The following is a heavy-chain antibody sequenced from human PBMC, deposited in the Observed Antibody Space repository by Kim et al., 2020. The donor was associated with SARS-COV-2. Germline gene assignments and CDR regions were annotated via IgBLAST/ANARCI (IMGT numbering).Heavy chain of an antibody. CDR2: IYYSGST. Sequence: SETLSLICTVSGGSISSSSYYWGWLRQPPGQGLEWNGSIYYSGSTYDNPSLKSRLTISVDTSKKQFSLKLSSVTAAGTAVYYCASRPVLRFLEWSNYYYYGRDVWGQGATVTVSS. CDR1: GGSISSSSYY. J-gene: IGHJ6*02. D-gene: IGHD3-3*01. CDR3: ASRPVLRFLEWSNYYYYGRDV. V-gene: IGHV4-39*01.